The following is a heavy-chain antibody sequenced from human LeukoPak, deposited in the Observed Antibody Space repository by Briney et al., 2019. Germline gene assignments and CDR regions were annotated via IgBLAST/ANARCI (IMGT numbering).Heavy chain of an antibody. CDR2: IRYDGSNK. CDR1: GFTFSSYD. Sequence: GGSLRLSCAASGFTFSSYDMHWVRQAPGKGLEWVALIRYDGSNKYYADSVKSRFTISRDNSKNTLYLQMNSLRAGDTAVYYCAKDRYQLLHFDYWGQGTLVTVSS. J-gene: IGHJ4*02. V-gene: IGHV3-30*02. CDR3: AKDRYQLLHFDY. D-gene: IGHD2-2*01.